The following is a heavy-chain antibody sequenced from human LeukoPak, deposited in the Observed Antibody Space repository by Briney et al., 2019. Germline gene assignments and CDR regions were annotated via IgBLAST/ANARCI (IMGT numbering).Heavy chain of an antibody. CDR2: IYYSGST. Sequence: SETLSLTCTVSGGSISSSSYYWGWIRQPPGKGLEWIGSIYYSGSTYYNPSLKSRVTISVGTSKNQFSLKLSSVTAADTAVYYCATVRSNWGWSGVYWGQGTLVTVSS. J-gene: IGHJ4*02. V-gene: IGHV4-39*01. CDR3: ATVRSNWGWSGVY. CDR1: GGSISSSSYY. D-gene: IGHD7-27*01.